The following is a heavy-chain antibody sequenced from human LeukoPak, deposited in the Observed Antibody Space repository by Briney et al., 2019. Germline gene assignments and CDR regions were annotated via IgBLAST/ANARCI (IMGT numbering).Heavy chain of an antibody. Sequence: KTSETLSLTCAVYGGSFSGYYWSWIRQPPGKGLEWIGEINHSGSTNYNPSLKSRVTISVDTSKNQFSLKLSSVTAADTAVYFCARAIWYGSGTTAFDYWGQGTLVTVSP. CDR3: ARAIWYGSGTTAFDY. V-gene: IGHV4-34*01. D-gene: IGHD3-10*01. CDR1: GGSFSGYY. CDR2: INHSGST. J-gene: IGHJ4*02.